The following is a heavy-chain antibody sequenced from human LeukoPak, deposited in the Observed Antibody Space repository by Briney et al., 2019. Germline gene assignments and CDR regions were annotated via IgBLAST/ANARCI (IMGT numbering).Heavy chain of an antibody. J-gene: IGHJ3*02. Sequence: ASVKVSCKASGYTFTSYGISWVRQAPGQGLEWMGWISAYNGNTNYAQKLQGRVTMTTDTSTSTAYMELRSLRSDDTAVYYCATPRGFSSGWYPDAFDIWGRGTMVTVSS. CDR3: ATPRGFSSGWYPDAFDI. CDR1: GYTFTSYG. CDR2: ISAYNGNT. D-gene: IGHD6-19*01. V-gene: IGHV1-18*01.